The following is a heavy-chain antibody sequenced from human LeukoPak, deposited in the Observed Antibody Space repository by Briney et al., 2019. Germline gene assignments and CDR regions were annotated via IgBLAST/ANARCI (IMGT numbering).Heavy chain of an antibody. CDR2: IKQDGSKK. J-gene: IGHJ4*02. V-gene: IGHV3-7*04. CDR1: GFPFSSYW. D-gene: IGHD5-24*01. CDR3: TRVGYIDEGIDY. Sequence: GGSLRLSCAASGFPFSSYWMTWVRQAPGKGLEWVANIKQDGSKKSYVDSVKGRFTISRDNAKNSLYLQMNSLRAEDTANYCTRVGYIDEGIDYWGQGTLVTVSS.